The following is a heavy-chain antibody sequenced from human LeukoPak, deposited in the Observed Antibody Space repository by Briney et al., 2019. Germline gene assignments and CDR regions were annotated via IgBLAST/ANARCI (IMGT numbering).Heavy chain of an antibody. V-gene: IGHV4-59*01. J-gene: IGHJ4*02. CDR3: ARSRYSRRFYDY. CDR2: IYYSGST. D-gene: IGHD5-18*01. CDR1: GGSISSYY. Sequence: PSETLSLTCTVSGGSISSYYWSWIRQPPGKGLEWIGYIYYSGSTNYNPSLKSRGTISVDTSKHQFSLKLSSVTAADPAVYYCARSRYSRRFYDYWGQGTLVTVSS.